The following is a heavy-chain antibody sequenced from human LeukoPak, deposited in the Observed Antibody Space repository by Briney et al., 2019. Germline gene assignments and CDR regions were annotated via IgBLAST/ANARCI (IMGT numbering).Heavy chain of an antibody. Sequence: SETLSLTCTVSGGSISSYYWTWIRQPAGERLEWIGRIYTSGGTTYNPSLKSRVTMSVDRSNNQFSLNLNSVTAADTGVYYCVGRGSSSGTFDVWGPGAIVVVSS. CDR3: VGRGSSSGTFDV. CDR1: GGSISSYY. D-gene: IGHD6-13*01. CDR2: IYTSGGT. J-gene: IGHJ3*01. V-gene: IGHV4-4*07.